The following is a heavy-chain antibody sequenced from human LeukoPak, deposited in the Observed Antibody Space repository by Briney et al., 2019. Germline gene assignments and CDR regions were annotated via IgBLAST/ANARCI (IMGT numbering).Heavy chain of an antibody. Sequence: SETLSLTCTVSGDSTSDYYWTWIRQSPGKGLEWIGYIDDNGSTNFNPSLKSRVTMSVDTPKNEFSLKLSSMTAADTAVYYCARDTPYGSGSYWWGSGMDVWGQGTTVTVSS. J-gene: IGHJ6*02. CDR2: IDDNGST. CDR3: ARDTPYGSGSYWWGSGMDV. D-gene: IGHD3-10*01. V-gene: IGHV4-59*12. CDR1: GDSTSDYY.